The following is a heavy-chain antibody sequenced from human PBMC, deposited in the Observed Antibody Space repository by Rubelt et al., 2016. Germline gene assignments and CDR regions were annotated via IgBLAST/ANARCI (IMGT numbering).Heavy chain of an antibody. Sequence: QVRLQQWGGGLLKASETLSLTCAVYGEPLSNYLWTWVRQSPGKGLEWIGEVSHSGGPNSIPSLEGRLTTSMDTSRNQVSRRLTSVVAADSATFYCVRGPDSLAISGFLHWGQGVPVTVSS. D-gene: IGHD6-19*01. CDR1: GEPLSNYL. V-gene: IGHV4-34*02. CDR2: VSHSGGP. J-gene: IGHJ4*02. CDR3: VRGPDSLAISGFLH.